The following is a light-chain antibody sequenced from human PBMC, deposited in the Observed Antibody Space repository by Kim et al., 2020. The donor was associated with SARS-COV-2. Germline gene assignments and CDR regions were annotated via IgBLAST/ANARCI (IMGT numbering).Light chain of an antibody. Sequence: GHSVTISDTGTSSDVGTYNYVSWYQQHPGKAPKLMIHEVNKRPSGVPDRFSGAKSGNTASLTVSGLQADDEADYYCSSYAGSNYYVFGSGTKVTVL. V-gene: IGLV2-8*01. CDR3: SSYAGSNYYV. J-gene: IGLJ1*01. CDR1: SSDVGTYNY. CDR2: EVN.